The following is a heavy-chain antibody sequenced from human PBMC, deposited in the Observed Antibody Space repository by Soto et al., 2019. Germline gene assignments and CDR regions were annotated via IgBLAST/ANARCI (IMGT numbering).Heavy chain of an antibody. CDR2: MNPNSVNT. CDR3: ARGRPNSDAFDI. J-gene: IGHJ3*02. D-gene: IGHD1-7*01. CDR1: GYTFTSYD. Sequence: GASVKVSCKASGYTFTSYDINWVRQATGQGLEWMGWMNPNSVNTGYAQKFQGRVTMTRNTSISTAYMELSSLRSEDTAVYYCARGRPNSDAFDIWGQGTMVTVSS. V-gene: IGHV1-8*01.